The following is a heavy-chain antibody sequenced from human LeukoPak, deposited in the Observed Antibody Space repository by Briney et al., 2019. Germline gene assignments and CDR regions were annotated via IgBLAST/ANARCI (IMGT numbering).Heavy chain of an antibody. V-gene: IGHV1-69*05. CDR3: ARAIAFDYYYCYMDV. CDR1: GGTFISYA. D-gene: IGHD3-3*02. J-gene: IGHJ6*03. CDR2: IIPIFGTA. Sequence: GASVKVSCKASGGTFISYAISWVRQAPGQGLEWMGRIIPIFGTANYAQKFQGRVTITTDESTSTAYMELSSLRSEDTAVYYCARAIAFDYYYCYMDVWGKGTTVTVAS.